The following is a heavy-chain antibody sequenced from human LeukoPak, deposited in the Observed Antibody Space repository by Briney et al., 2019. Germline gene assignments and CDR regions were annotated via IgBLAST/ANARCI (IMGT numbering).Heavy chain of an antibody. V-gene: IGHV4-59*01. Sequence: SETLSLTCTVSGGSISSYYWSWIRQPPGKGLEWIGYIYYSGSTNYNPSLKSRVTISVDTSKNQFSLELSSVTAADTAVYYCARGPCSTSCYLGTAFDIWGQGTMVTVSS. J-gene: IGHJ3*02. D-gene: IGHD2-2*01. CDR2: IYYSGST. CDR3: ARGPCSTSCYLGTAFDI. CDR1: GGSISSYY.